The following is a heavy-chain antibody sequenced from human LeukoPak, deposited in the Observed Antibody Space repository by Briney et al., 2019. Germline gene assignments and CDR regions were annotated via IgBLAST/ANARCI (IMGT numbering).Heavy chain of an antibody. D-gene: IGHD2-21*01. J-gene: IGHJ4*02. CDR2: INHSGST. V-gene: IGHV4-34*01. Sequence: SETLFLTCGVYGGSFSGYYWSWIRQPPGKGLQWIGEINHSGSTNYNPSLKSRVTITVDTAKNQFSLKLRSVTAADTAVYYCACIGGGILWWYSHWGQGTLVTVSS. CDR1: GGSFSGYY. CDR3: ACIGGGILWWYSH.